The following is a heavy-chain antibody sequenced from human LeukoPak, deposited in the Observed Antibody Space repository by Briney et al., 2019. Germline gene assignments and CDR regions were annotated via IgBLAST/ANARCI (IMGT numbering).Heavy chain of an antibody. D-gene: IGHD5-18*01. V-gene: IGHV4-39*07. Sequence: IPSETLSLTCTVSGGSISSRDYYWDWIRQPPGKGLEWIGSIYYSGSTYYNPSLKSRVTISVDTSKNQFSLTLSSVTAADTAVYYCARGCSYGPYFDYWGQGTLVTVPS. J-gene: IGHJ4*02. CDR2: IYYSGST. CDR1: GGSISSRDYY. CDR3: ARGCSYGPYFDY.